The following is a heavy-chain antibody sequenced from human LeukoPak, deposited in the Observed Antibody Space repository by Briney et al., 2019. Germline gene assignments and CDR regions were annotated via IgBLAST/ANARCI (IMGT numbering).Heavy chain of an antibody. CDR1: GGSISSYY. J-gene: IGHJ6*03. D-gene: IGHD2/OR15-2a*01. Sequence: SETLSLTCTVSGGSISSYYWGWIRQPPGKGLEWIGSIYYSGSTYYNPSLKSRVTISVDTSKNQFSLKLSSVTAADTAVYYCARHVGLLLRGPSFYMDVWGKGTTVTVSS. CDR2: IYYSGST. CDR3: ARHVGLLLRGPSFYMDV. V-gene: IGHV4-39*01.